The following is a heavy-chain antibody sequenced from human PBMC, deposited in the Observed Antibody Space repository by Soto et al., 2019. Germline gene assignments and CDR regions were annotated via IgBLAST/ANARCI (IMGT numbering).Heavy chain of an antibody. CDR1: GVSISSGGYY. V-gene: IGHV4-31*03. D-gene: IGHD6-13*01. Sequence: SETLSLTCTVSGVSISSGGYYWSWIRQHPGKGLEWIGYIYYSGSTYYNPSLKSRVTISVDTSKNQFSLKLSSVTAADTAVYYCARDIRSGLAAAGSYYYYYGMDVWGQGTTVTVSS. CDR2: IYYSGST. CDR3: ARDIRSGLAAAGSYYYYYGMDV. J-gene: IGHJ6*02.